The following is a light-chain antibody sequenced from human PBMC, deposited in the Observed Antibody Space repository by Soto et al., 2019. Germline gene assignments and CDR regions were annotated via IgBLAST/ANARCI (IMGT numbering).Light chain of an antibody. CDR2: GAS. J-gene: IGKJ4*01. CDR3: QQYGSSPLT. V-gene: IGKV3-20*01. CDR1: QSVRNNY. Sequence: EIVLTQSPGTLSLSPGERATLSCRASQSVRNNYLAWYQQRPGQAPRLLIYGASSRATGIPDRFSGSGSETDFPLTISRLEPEDFVVFYCQQYGSSPLTFGGGTKVEIK.